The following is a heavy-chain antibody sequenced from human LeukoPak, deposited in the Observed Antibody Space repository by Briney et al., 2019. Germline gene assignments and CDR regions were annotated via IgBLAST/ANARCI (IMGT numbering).Heavy chain of an antibody. CDR3: ARHGYYDSSGYSDY. Sequence: SETLSLTCTVSGGSISSYYWSWIRQPPGKGLEWIGYIYYSGSTNYNPSLKSRVTISVDTSKNQFSLKLSSVTAADTAVYYCARHGYYDSSGYSDYWGQGTLVTVSS. V-gene: IGHV4-59*08. D-gene: IGHD3-22*01. CDR2: IYYSGST. J-gene: IGHJ4*02. CDR1: GGSISSYY.